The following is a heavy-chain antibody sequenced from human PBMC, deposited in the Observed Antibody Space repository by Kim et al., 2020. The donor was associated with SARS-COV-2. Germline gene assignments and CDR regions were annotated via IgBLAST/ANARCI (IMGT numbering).Heavy chain of an antibody. CDR3: ARRMTTVSTRSYY. D-gene: IGHD4-4*01. Sequence: GGSLRLSCAASGFSFSSYSMPWVRQVPGKGLEWVADINEDGSNKYYAGSVEGRLTISRDNSKDSLYLQVHSLRAEDTAVYYCARRMTTVSTRSYY. CDR1: GFSFSSYS. CDR2: INEDGSNK. V-gene: IGHV3-7*01. J-gene: IGHJ6*01.